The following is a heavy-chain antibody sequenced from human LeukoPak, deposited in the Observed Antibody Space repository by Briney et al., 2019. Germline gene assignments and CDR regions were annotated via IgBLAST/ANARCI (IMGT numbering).Heavy chain of an antibody. CDR3: ARRWNSSGYIFDY. CDR2: IYPSDSDT. J-gene: IGHJ4*02. CDR1: GYSFTSYW. Sequence: GESLKISCKGSGYSFTSYWIGWVRQMPGKGLEWMGIIYPSDSDTRYSPSFQGQVTISADKSISTAYLQWSSLKASDTAMYYCARRWNSSGYIFDYWGQGTLVTVSS. D-gene: IGHD3-22*01. V-gene: IGHV5-51*01.